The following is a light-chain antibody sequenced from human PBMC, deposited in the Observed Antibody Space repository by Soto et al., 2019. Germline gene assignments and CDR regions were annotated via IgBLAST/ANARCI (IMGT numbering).Light chain of an antibody. Sequence: QSALTQPASVSGSPGQSITISCTGTSSDVGAYNYVSWYQQHPGKAHKLMIFEVSDRPSGVSNRFSGSKSGNTASLTISGLPAEDEADYYCSSYTSSNTLVFGGGTKLTVL. CDR2: EVS. J-gene: IGLJ2*01. V-gene: IGLV2-14*01. CDR3: SSYTSSNTLV. CDR1: SSDVGAYNY.